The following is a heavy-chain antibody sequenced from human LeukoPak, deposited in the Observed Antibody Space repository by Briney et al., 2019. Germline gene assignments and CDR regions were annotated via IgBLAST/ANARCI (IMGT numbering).Heavy chain of an antibody. Sequence: GASVKVSCKASGYTFTSYGISWVRQAPGQGLEWMGWISAYNGNTNYAQKLQGRVTMTTDTSTSTAYMELRSLRSDDTAVYYCARETVHITMVRGVNDYWGQGTLVTVSS. D-gene: IGHD3-10*01. V-gene: IGHV1-18*01. CDR3: ARETVHITMVRGVNDY. J-gene: IGHJ4*02. CDR1: GYTFTSYG. CDR2: ISAYNGNT.